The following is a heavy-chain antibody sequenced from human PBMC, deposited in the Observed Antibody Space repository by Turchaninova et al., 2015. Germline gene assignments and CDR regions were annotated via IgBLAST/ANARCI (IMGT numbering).Heavy chain of an antibody. D-gene: IGHD2-2*01. Sequence: QVQLVQSGAEVTNPGASVRVSCQASGYTFTGYYMHWGRQAPGQEREGMGRINPNNGGTNYAQKFQGRVTMTRDTSISTAYMELSSLISDDTAVYYCAREYCSTTTCLYYFDYWGQGTLVTVSS. CDR2: INPNNGGT. J-gene: IGHJ4*02. CDR3: AREYCSTTTCLYYFDY. CDR1: GYTFTGYY. V-gene: IGHV1-2*06.